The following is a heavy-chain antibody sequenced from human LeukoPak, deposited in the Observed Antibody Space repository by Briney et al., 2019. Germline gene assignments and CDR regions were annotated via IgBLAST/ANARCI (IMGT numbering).Heavy chain of an antibody. CDR3: ARGRKCQLSHFDY. D-gene: IGHD2-2*01. V-gene: IGHV4-59*01. CDR1: GGSISSYY. J-gene: IGHJ4*02. Sequence: PSETLSLTCTVSGGSISSYYWSWIRQPPGKGLEWIGYIYYSGSTNYNPSLKSRVTISVDTSKNQFSLKLSSVTAADTAVYYCARGRKCQLSHFDYWGQGTLVTVSS. CDR2: IYYSGST.